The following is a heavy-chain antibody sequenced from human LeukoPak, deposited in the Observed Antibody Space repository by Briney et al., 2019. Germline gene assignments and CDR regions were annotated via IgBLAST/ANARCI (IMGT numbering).Heavy chain of an antibody. Sequence: GRSLSPSCAAPGFTLSSYVMHWVRQAPGKGLEGVAVISYDGGKKYYADSVKGRLTISRDNSKNTLYLQMNSLRADDTAVYYCARGRYCSGGSCYSWYNYYYMDVWGKGTTVIVSS. CDR3: ARGRYCSGGSCYSWYNYYYMDV. J-gene: IGHJ6*03. CDR1: GFTLSSYV. D-gene: IGHD2-15*01. CDR2: ISYDGGKK. V-gene: IGHV3-30*04.